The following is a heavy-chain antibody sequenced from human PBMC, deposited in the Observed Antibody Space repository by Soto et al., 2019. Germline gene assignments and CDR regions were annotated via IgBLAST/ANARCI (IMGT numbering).Heavy chain of an antibody. Sequence: DVQLVESGGGLIQPGESLRLSCAAFGFTISGKKYVAWVRQAPGKGLEWVSALYDLDGSFYAASVKGRFTTSSDSSKTTVYLQMNDLRPDDTAVYYCATWHEREHAYDVWGQGTTVTDSS. CDR2: LYDLDGS. D-gene: IGHD1-1*01. J-gene: IGHJ3*01. V-gene: IGHV3-53*01. CDR1: GFTISGKKY. CDR3: ATWHEREHAYDV.